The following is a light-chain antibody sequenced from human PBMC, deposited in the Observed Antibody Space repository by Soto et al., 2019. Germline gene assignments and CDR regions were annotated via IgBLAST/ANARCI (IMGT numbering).Light chain of an antibody. V-gene: IGLV2-11*01. CDR3: YSYAGSFTVV. CDR1: SSDVGAYNY. CDR2: NVS. Sequence: QSVLTQPRSVSGSPGQSVTISCTGTSSDVGAYNYVSWYQQHPGKAPKLMIYNVSKRPSGVPDRFSGSKSGNTASLTISGLQAEDETDYYCYSYAGSFTVVFGGGTQLTVL. J-gene: IGLJ2*01.